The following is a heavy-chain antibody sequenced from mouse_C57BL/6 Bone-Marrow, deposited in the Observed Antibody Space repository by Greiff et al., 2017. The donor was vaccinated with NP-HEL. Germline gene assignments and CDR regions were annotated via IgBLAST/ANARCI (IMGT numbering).Heavy chain of an antibody. CDR3: TVYYDSDY. CDR1: GFTFSNYW. Sequence: EVMLVESGGGLVQPGGSMKLSCVASGFTFSNYWMNWVRQSPEKGLEWVAQIRLKSDNYATHYAESVKGRFTISRDDSKSSVYLQMNNLRAEDTGIYYCTVYYDSDYWGQGTTLTVSS. CDR2: IRLKSDNYAT. V-gene: IGHV6-3*01. D-gene: IGHD2-1*01. J-gene: IGHJ2*01.